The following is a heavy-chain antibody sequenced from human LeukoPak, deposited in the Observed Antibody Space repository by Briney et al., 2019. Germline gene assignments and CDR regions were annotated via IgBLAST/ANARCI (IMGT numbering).Heavy chain of an antibody. D-gene: IGHD2-15*01. J-gene: IGHJ3*02. Sequence: ASVKVSCKVSGYTLTELSMHWVRQAPGEGLEWMGGFDPEDGETIYAQRFQGRVTMTEDTSTDTVYMELSSLRSEDTAVYYCATDSPTRDIVVVVAATPAAFDIWGQGTMVTVSS. CDR1: GYTLTELS. CDR2: FDPEDGET. V-gene: IGHV1-24*01. CDR3: ATDSPTRDIVVVVAATPAAFDI.